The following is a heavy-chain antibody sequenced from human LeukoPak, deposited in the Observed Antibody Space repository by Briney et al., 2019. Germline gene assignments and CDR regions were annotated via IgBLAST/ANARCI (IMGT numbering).Heavy chain of an antibody. CDR1: GYTFTSYD. D-gene: IGHD5-18*01. CDR3: ARGNRGYSYGVYYYYYLDV. V-gene: IGHV1-8*03. Sequence: ASVKVSCKASGYTFTSYDINWVRQATGQGLEWMGWMNPNSGNTGYAQKFQGRVTITRNTSISTAYMELSSLRSEDTAVYYCARGNRGYSYGVYYYYYLDVWGKGTTVTVSS. J-gene: IGHJ6*03. CDR2: MNPNSGNT.